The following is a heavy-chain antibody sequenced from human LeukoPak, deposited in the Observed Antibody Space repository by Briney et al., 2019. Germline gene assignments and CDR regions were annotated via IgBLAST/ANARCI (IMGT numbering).Heavy chain of an antibody. CDR1: GGTFSSYA. CDR2: IIPIFGTA. CDR3: AREGLDSSGYCHFDY. D-gene: IGHD3-22*01. J-gene: IGHJ4*02. V-gene: IGHV1-69*13. Sequence: SVKVSCKASGGTFSSYAISWVRQAPGQGLEWMGGIIPIFGTANYAQKFQGRVTITADESTSTAYVELSSLRSEDTAVYYCAREGLDSSGYCHFDYWGQGTLVTVSS.